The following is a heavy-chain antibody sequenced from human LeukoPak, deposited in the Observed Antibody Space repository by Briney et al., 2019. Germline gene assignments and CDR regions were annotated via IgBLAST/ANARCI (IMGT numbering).Heavy chain of an antibody. J-gene: IGHJ5*02. CDR3: ARDGAAAAGTFWFDP. Sequence: GGSLRLSCAASGFTFSDYCMSWVRQAPGKGLEWVSYISSSSSYTNYADSVKGRFTISRDNSKNSLYLQMNSLRAEDTAVYYCARDGAAAAGTFWFDPWGQGTLVTVSS. D-gene: IGHD6-13*01. V-gene: IGHV3-11*06. CDR1: GFTFSDYC. CDR2: ISSSSSYT.